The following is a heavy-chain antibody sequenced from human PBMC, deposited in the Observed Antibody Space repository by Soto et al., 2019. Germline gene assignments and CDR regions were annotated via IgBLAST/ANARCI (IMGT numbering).Heavy chain of an antibody. Sequence: QVQLVPSGAEVKKPGASVRVSCRASGYTFTSYGIHWVRQAPGQRLEWLGWINAVNGDTKYSQTFEARITNTRDTSVSTVYMDLSMWRSEDTAVYYCSSSMGGWFDLWGQGTLVTVSS. CDR1: GYTFTSYG. J-gene: IGHJ5*02. V-gene: IGHV1-3*01. CDR2: INAVNGDT. D-gene: IGHD2-15*01. CDR3: SSSMGGWFDL.